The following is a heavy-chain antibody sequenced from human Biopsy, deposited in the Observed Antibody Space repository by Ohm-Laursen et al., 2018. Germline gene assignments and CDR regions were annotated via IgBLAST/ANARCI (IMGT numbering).Heavy chain of an antibody. J-gene: IGHJ5*02. CDR2: IYSSGGT. CDR1: GGSIISYY. CDR3: ARDYDTSGYYYVS. V-gene: IGHV4-4*07. Sequence: GTLSLTCTVSGGSIISYYWNWIRQPAGKGLEWIGRIYSSGGTSYNPSLKSRVTMSVNTSKKQFSLRLSSVTAADTAVYYCARDYDTSGYYYVSWGQGTLVTVSS. D-gene: IGHD3-22*01.